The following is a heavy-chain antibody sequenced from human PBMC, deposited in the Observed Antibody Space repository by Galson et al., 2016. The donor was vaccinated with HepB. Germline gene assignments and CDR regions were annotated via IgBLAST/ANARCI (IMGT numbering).Heavy chain of an antibody. CDR1: GFTFNYYG. CDR3: AKGGYYGSGVPWGFDY. V-gene: IGHV3-21*04. D-gene: IGHD3-10*01. CDR2: ISSHNSNI. J-gene: IGHJ4*02. Sequence: SLRLSCAASGFTFNYYGMIWVRQAPGKGLEWVSFISSHNSNIYYADSVNGRFTISRDNAYNSLYLQMNSLRVEDTAVYYCAKGGYYGSGVPWGFDYWGQGTLVTVSS.